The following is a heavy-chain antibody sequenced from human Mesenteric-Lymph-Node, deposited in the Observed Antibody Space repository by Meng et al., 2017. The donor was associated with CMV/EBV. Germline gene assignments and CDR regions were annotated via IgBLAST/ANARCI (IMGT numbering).Heavy chain of an antibody. V-gene: IGHV3-30*04. CDR1: GFTLRSYA. D-gene: IGHD3-10*01. J-gene: IGHJ4*02. CDR3: ASDSGAGPFDY. Sequence: GESLKISCAASGFTLRSYALHWVRQTPGKGLEWVAFISKDGGRKYYADSVKGRFTISRDNSKNTLYLQMNSLRAEDTAVYYCASDSGAGPFDYWGQGTLVTVSS. CDR2: ISKDGGRK.